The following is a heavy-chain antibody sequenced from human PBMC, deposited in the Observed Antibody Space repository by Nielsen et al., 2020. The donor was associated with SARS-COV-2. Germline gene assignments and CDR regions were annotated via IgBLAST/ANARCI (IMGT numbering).Heavy chain of an antibody. CDR1: GGSFSGYY. Sequence: SQTLSLTCAVYGGSFSGYYWSWIRQPPGKGLEWIGYIYYSGSTNYNPSLKSRVTISVDTSKNQFSLKLSSVTATDTAVYYCARAVYCSSTSCYRYYYYYMDVWGKGTTVTV. D-gene: IGHD2-2*02. CDR3: ARAVYCSSTSCYRYYYYYMDV. J-gene: IGHJ6*03. V-gene: IGHV4-59*01. CDR2: IYYSGST.